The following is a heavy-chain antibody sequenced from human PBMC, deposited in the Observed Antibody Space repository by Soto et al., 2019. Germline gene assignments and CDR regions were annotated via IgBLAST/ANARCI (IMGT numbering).Heavy chain of an antibody. CDR2: IYYNGST. CDR1: GGSISSGGYY. V-gene: IGHV4-31*03. Sequence: SETLSLTCTVSGGSISSGGYYWSWIRQHPGKGLEWIGYIYYNGSTYYNPSLKSRVTISVDTSKNQFSLKLSSVTAADTAVYYCATSGSYPYYLDYWGQGTLVTVSS. J-gene: IGHJ4*02. CDR3: ATSGSYPYYLDY. D-gene: IGHD1-26*01.